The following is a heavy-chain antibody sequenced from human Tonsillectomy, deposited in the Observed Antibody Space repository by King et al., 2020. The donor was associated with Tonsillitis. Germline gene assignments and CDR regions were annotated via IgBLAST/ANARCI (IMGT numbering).Heavy chain of an antibody. Sequence: VQLQESGPGLLKPSETLSLTCTLSGDSLTGYHWSWIGQSPGKGLEWIGFISYAGNTNYNPSLQSRVTILVDTFTNTFSLKLTSVNAVDTAIYFCARHLSGGYTSYFDYWGQGTLLTVSS. CDR3: ARHLSGGYTSYFDY. CDR1: GDSLTGYH. J-gene: IGHJ4*02. V-gene: IGHV4-59*01. D-gene: IGHD6-25*01. CDR2: ISYAGNT.